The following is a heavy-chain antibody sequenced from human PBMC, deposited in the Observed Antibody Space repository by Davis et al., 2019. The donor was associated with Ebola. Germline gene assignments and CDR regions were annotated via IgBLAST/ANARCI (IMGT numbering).Heavy chain of an antibody. Sequence: HTGGSLRLSCAASGFTFSSYWMHWVRQAPGKGLVWVSRINSDGSSTSYADSVKGRFTISRDNAKNTLYLQMNSLRAEDTAVYYCARGGPGYSYGYYYGMDVWGQGTTVTVSS. D-gene: IGHD5-18*01. CDR3: ARGGPGYSYGYYYGMDV. CDR1: GFTFSSYW. CDR2: INSDGSST. V-gene: IGHV3-74*01. J-gene: IGHJ6*02.